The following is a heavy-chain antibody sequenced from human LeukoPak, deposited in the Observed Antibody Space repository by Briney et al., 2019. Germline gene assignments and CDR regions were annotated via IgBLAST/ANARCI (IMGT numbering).Heavy chain of an antibody. Sequence: PSETLSLTCTVSGGSISSYYWSWLRQPPGKGLEWIGYIYYSGSTNYNPSLKSRVTISVDTSKNRFSLKLSSVTAADTAVYYCARDSPIGMGYYYGMDVWGQGTTVTVSS. CDR2: IYYSGST. CDR1: GGSISSYY. V-gene: IGHV4-59*01. D-gene: IGHD1-26*01. J-gene: IGHJ6*02. CDR3: ARDSPIGMGYYYGMDV.